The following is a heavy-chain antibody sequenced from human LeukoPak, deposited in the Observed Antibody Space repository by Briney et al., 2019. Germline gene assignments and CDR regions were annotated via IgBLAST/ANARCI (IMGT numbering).Heavy chain of an antibody. CDR3: ARDPVGGGYHFSGPR. D-gene: IGHD2-15*01. CDR1: GGTFSSYA. Sequence: SVKVSCKASGGTFSSYAISWVRQAPGQGLEWMGRIIPILGIANYAQKFQGRVTITADKSTSTAYMELSSLRSEDTAVHYCARDPVGGGYHFSGPRWGQGTLVTVSS. V-gene: IGHV1-69*04. CDR2: IIPILGIA. J-gene: IGHJ4*02.